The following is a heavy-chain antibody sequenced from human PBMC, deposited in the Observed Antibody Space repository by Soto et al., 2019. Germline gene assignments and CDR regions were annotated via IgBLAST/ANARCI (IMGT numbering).Heavy chain of an antibody. CDR3: AKTYGFLGGYYFDY. D-gene: IGHD3-16*01. V-gene: IGHV1-46*01. J-gene: IGHJ4*02. CDR1: GYTFTGYY. Sequence: ASVKVSCKASGYTFTGYYMHWVRQAPGQGLEWMAVINPSGGSTRYAQKFQGRVTMTRDTSTSTVYMELSSLRSEDTAVYYCAKTYGFLGGYYFDYWGQGTLVTVSS. CDR2: INPSGGST.